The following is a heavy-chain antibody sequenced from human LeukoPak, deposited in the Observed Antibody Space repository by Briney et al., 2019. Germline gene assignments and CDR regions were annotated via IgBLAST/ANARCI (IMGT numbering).Heavy chain of an antibody. V-gene: IGHV5-51*01. Sequence: GESLKISCTASGYSFSNYWIGWVRQKPGKGLEWMEIIYPGDSDTKYSPSFQGQVTISADKSISTAYLQWSSLKASDTAIYYCARLYIQRHINYNWFDPWGQGTLVTVSS. D-gene: IGHD2-15*01. CDR3: ARLYIQRHINYNWFDP. CDR2: IYPGDSDT. J-gene: IGHJ5*02. CDR1: GYSFSNYW.